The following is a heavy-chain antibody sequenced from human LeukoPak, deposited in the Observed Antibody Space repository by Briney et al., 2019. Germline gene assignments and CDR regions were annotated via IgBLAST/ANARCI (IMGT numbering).Heavy chain of an antibody. CDR1: GYTFTSYY. CDR2: INPSGGST. Sequence: ASVKVSCKASGYTFTSYYMHWVRQAPGQGLEWMGIINPSGGSTSYAQKFQSRVTMTTDTTTSTVYMQLSSLGSDDTPVYYCAREHTAMAPVRWFDPWGQGTLVTVSS. CDR3: AREHTAMAPVRWFDP. J-gene: IGHJ5*02. V-gene: IGHV1-46*01. D-gene: IGHD5-18*01.